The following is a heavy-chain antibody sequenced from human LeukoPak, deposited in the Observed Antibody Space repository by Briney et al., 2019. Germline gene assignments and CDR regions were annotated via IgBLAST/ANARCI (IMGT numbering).Heavy chain of an antibody. V-gene: IGHV3-7*01. CDR2: ISQDGSET. CDR3: VRDLGHSRHYFEY. CDR1: GFPFNSFF. J-gene: IGHJ4*02. D-gene: IGHD7-27*01. Sequence: GGSLRLSCAASGFPFNSFFLNWVRLTPGRELEWVACISQDGSETFYMDSVRGRFTISRDNTKNSLYLQMNSLRAEDTAVYFCVRDLGHSRHYFEYWGQGALVTVSS.